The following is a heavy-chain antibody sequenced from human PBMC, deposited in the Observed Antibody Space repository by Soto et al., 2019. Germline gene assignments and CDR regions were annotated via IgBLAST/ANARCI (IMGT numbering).Heavy chain of an antibody. J-gene: IGHJ6*02. CDR2: ISHDGSNK. Sequence: QVQLVESGGGVVQPGRSLRLSCAASGFTFSSYGMHWVRQAPGKGLEWVAVISHDGSNKYYADSVKGRFTISRNNSKNTLNLQMNSLRADDTAVYYCAKDLKVARGNYYYYHGMHVWSQGTTVTVSS. CDR3: AKDLKVARGNYYYYHGMHV. CDR1: GFTFSSYG. D-gene: IGHD3-16*01. V-gene: IGHV3-30*18.